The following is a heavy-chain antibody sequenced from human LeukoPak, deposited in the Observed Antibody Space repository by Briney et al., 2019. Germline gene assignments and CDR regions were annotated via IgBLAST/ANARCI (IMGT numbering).Heavy chain of an antibody. CDR2: INPNSGGT. CDR3: ARVGYDPPDY. Sequence: ASVTVSCKASGYTFTNYGIIWVRQAPGQGLEWMGWINPNSGGTNYAQKFQGRVTMTRDTSISTAYMELSRLRSDDTAVYYCARVGYDPPDYWGQGTLVTVSS. CDR1: GYTFTNYG. D-gene: IGHD5-12*01. J-gene: IGHJ4*02. V-gene: IGHV1-2*02.